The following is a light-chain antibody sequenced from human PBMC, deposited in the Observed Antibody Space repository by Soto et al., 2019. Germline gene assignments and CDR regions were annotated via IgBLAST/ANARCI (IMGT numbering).Light chain of an antibody. Sequence: DILLTQSPSSLSSSVGDRVTITCRASQNIRTYLNWYQQKPGQAPKLLIDDASNLGTGVPTRFSGSGSGTDFPIISSRLQPEYIAKYYWQQYDDLPFTFGPGTKVDIK. CDR3: QQYDDLPFT. CDR2: DAS. V-gene: IGKV1-33*01. J-gene: IGKJ3*01. CDR1: QNIRTY.